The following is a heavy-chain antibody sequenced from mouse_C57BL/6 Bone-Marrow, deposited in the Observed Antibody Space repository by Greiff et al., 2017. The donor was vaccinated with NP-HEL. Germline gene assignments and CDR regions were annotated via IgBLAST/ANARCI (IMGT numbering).Heavy chain of an antibody. CDR2: ISSGGDYI. CDR3: TRERYDGDFHYFDY. J-gene: IGHJ2*01. D-gene: IGHD2-3*01. CDR1: GFTFSSYA. Sequence: EVQGVESGEGLVKPGGSLKLSCAASGFTFSSYAMSWVRQTPEQRLEWVAYISSGGDYIYYVDTVKGRFTISRDNASNTLYLQMSRLKSEDTAMYYCTRERYDGDFHYFDYWGQGTTLTVSS. V-gene: IGHV5-9-1*02.